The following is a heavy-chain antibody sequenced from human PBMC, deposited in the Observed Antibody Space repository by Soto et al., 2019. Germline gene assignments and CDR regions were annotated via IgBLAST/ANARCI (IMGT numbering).Heavy chain of an antibody. CDR3: ARGQEGVVATH. Sequence: QVQLQQWGAGLLKPSETLSHNCAVNGGSLSHYYWSWIRQPPGKGLEWIGEIKGDGSTNYSPSLKSRATISSDTSNNQFSLRLYAVTAADTGVYYCARGQEGVVATHWDQGTLVTVSS. CDR2: IKGDGST. V-gene: IGHV4-34*01. CDR1: GGSLSHYY. D-gene: IGHD5-12*01. J-gene: IGHJ4*02.